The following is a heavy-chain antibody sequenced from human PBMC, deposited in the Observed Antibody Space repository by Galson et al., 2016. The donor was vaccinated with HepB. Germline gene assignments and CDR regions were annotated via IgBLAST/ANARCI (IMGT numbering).Heavy chain of an antibody. CDR3: ARFIASPWNDYYYYGMDV. Sequence: SLRLSCAASGLTFSRCDMHWVRQATGKGLEWVSAIGTAGDTYYPDPVKGRFTISRDNSKNTLYLQMNSLRAEDTAVYYCARFIASPWNDYYYYGMDVWGKGTTVTVSS. D-gene: IGHD1-1*01. CDR1: GLTFSRCD. V-gene: IGHV3-13*01. CDR2: IGTAGDT. J-gene: IGHJ6*04.